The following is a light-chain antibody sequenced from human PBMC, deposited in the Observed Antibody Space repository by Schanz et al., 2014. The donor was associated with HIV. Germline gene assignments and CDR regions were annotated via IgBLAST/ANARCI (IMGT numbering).Light chain of an antibody. CDR2: GAS. Sequence: ETVVTQSPATLSVSPGERVTLSCRASQSVAGRSAWFQQKPGQAPRLLIYGASSRATGIPDRFSGSAYGSAFTMTISSPDPEDFAVYYCQYFGNSGGTFGGGTKVEIK. V-gene: IGKV3-20*01. CDR1: QSVAGRS. J-gene: IGKJ4*01. CDR3: QYFGNSGGT.